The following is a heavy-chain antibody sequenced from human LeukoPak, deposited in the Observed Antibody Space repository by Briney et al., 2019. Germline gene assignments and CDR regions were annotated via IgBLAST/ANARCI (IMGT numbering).Heavy chain of an antibody. J-gene: IGHJ4*02. Sequence: PGGSLRLSCAASGFTFSSYAMSWVRQAPGKGLEWVSAIGGSGGSTYYADSVKGRFTISRDNSKNTLYLQMNSLRAEDTAVYYCAKDTMPVNWVAGYYFDYWGQGTLVTVSS. D-gene: IGHD5-24*01. CDR1: GFTFSSYA. CDR2: IGGSGGST. V-gene: IGHV3-23*01. CDR3: AKDTMPVNWVAGYYFDY.